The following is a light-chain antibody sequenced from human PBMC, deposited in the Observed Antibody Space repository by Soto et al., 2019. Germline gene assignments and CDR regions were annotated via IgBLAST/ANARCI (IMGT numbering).Light chain of an antibody. CDR1: QSVSNF. V-gene: IGKV3-11*01. CDR2: DAS. CDR3: QQYDNLPLT. J-gene: IGKJ4*01. Sequence: IVLTQSPATLSLSPWERATLTCRASQSVSNFLAWYQHKPGQAPRLLIYDASIRAAGVPARFSGSGSGTDFSLTISSLEPEDIATYYCQQYDNLPLTFGGGTKVDIK.